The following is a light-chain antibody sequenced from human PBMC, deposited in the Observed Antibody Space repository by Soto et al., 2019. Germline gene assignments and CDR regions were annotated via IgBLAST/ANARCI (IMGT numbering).Light chain of an antibody. CDR1: QSISNW. V-gene: IGKV1-5*03. CDR3: QQYNTYPLT. Sequence: DIQMTQSPSTLSASVGDRVTITCRASQSISNWLAWYQQKPGKAPNLLIYKASSLESGVPSRISGSGSGTDFTLTISSLQTDDFATYYCQQYNTYPLTFGGGTKVEIK. J-gene: IGKJ4*01. CDR2: KAS.